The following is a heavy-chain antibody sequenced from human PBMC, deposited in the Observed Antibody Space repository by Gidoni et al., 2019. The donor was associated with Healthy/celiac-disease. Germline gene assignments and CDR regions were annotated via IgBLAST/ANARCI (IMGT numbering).Heavy chain of an antibody. CDR2: VSAGGDTT. D-gene: IGHD6-19*01. V-gene: IGHV3-23*01. Sequence: EVQLLASGGGLVQPGGSLRLSCAASGFTFSRYAMNWVRQAPGKGLEWVSVVSAGGDTTYYADFVKGRFTISRDNSKNTLYLQMYSLRAEDTAVYYCAKDWGGWLDPPQDKRFDPWGQGTLVTVSS. J-gene: IGHJ5*02. CDR3: AKDWGGWLDPPQDKRFDP. CDR1: GFTFSRYA.